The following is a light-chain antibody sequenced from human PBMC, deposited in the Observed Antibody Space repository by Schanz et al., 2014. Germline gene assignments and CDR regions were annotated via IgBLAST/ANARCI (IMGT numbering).Light chain of an antibody. Sequence: QSVLTQPPSASGTPGQRVTISCSGSSSNIGSNYVYWYQQVPGTAPKLLIYRNSQRPSGVSDRFSGSKSGTSASLAISGLRSEDGADYYCAAWDDSLNGPGVFGGGTKLTVL. CDR1: SSNIGSNY. J-gene: IGLJ3*02. V-gene: IGLV1-47*01. CDR2: RNS. CDR3: AAWDDSLNGPGV.